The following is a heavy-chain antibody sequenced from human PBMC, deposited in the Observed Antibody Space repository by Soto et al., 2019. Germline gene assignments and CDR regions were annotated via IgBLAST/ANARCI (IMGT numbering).Heavy chain of an antibody. J-gene: IGHJ5*02. D-gene: IGHD4-17*01. CDR3: ASGEYAFLDP. Sequence: PGGSLRLSCAASGFTFSSYAMSWVRQAPGKGLVWVSGISSDGGSTYYADSVKGRFTISRDNAKNTLYLQMNSLRAEDTAVYYCASGEYAFLDPWGQGTLVTVSS. CDR1: GFTFSSYA. CDR2: ISSDGGST. V-gene: IGHV3-23*01.